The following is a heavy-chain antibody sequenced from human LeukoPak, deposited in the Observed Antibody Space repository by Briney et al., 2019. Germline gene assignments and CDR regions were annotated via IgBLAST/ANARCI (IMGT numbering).Heavy chain of an antibody. CDR1: GDSISTYH. D-gene: IGHD1-26*01. CDR3: AREPQVGYYYYYYMDV. V-gene: IGHV4-59*12. Sequence: PSETLSLTCTVSGDSISTYHWSWIRQPPGKGLEWIGYIYYTGSTNYNPSPKSRVTISLDTSKTQFSLKLNSVTAADMAVYYCAREPQVGYYYYYYMDVWGKGTTVTVSS. CDR2: IYYTGST. J-gene: IGHJ6*03.